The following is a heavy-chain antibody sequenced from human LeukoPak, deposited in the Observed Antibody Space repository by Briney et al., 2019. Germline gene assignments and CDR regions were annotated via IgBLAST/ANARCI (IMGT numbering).Heavy chain of an antibody. CDR2: IYHSGST. V-gene: IGHV4-30-2*01. J-gene: IGHJ4*02. D-gene: IGHD2-21*02. CDR1: GGSLSSGGYC. CDR3: ARAEYCGGDCHGYFDY. Sequence: SETLSLTCAVSGGSLSSGGYCWSWIRQPPGKGLEWIGYIYHSGSTYYNPSLKGRVTISVDRSKNQFSLKLSSVTAADTAVYYCARAEYCGGDCHGYFDYWGQGTLVTVSS.